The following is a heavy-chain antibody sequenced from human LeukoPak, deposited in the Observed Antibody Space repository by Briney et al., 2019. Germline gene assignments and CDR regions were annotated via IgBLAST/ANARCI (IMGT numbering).Heavy chain of an antibody. CDR2: ISAYNGNT. CDR3: ARGYCSGGSCYGVGYFYYYMDV. V-gene: IGHV1-18*04. Sequence: ASVKVSCKASGYTFTSYYMHWVRQAPGQGLEWMGWISAYNGNTNYAQKLQGRVTMTTDTSTSTAYMELRSLRSDDTAVYYCARGYCSGGSCYGVGYFYYYMDVWGKGTTVTVSS. J-gene: IGHJ6*03. D-gene: IGHD2-15*01. CDR1: GYTFTSYY.